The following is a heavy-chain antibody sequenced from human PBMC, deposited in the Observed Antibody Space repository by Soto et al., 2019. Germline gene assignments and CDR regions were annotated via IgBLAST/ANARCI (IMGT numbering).Heavy chain of an antibody. CDR2: INAGNGNT. J-gene: IGHJ2*01. D-gene: IGHD1-26*01. CDR3: ARGGSLYWYFDL. CDR1: GYTFTNYA. V-gene: IGHV1-3*01. Sequence: ASXKVSCKSSGYTFTNYAMHCVRQAPGQRLEWMGWINAGNGNTKYSQKFQGRVTITRDTSASTAYMELSRMRSEDTAVYYCARGGSLYWYFDLWGRGTLVTVSS.